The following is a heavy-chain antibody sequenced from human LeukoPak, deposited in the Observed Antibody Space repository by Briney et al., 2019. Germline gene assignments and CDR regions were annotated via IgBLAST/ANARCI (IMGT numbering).Heavy chain of an antibody. J-gene: IGHJ4*02. D-gene: IGHD6-19*01. CDR2: INPNSGGT. CDR1: GYTFTNYV. CDR3: ARVAVAGIYPIDY. Sequence: ASVKVSCKTSGYTFTNYVMNWVRQAPGQGLEWMGWINPNSGGTNYAQKFQGRVTMTRDTSISTAYMELSRLRSDDTAVYYCARVAVAGIYPIDYWGQGTLVTVSS. V-gene: IGHV1-2*02.